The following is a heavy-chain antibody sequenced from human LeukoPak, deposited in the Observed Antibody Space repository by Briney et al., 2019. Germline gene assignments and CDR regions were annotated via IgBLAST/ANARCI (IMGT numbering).Heavy chain of an antibody. CDR1: GYTFSNYG. V-gene: IGHV1-18*01. CDR3: ARSVYEDY. Sequence: ASVKVSCKASGYTFSNYGISWVRQAPGQGLEWMGWVSGYNGNTNYAQNLQARVTMTTDTSTTTAYMELRSLRADDTAVHYCARSVYEDYWGQGTLVTVSS. CDR2: VSGYNGNT. D-gene: IGHD1-14*01. J-gene: IGHJ4*02.